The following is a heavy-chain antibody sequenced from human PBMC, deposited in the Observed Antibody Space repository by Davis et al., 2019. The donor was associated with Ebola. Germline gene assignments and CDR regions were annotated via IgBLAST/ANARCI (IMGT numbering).Heavy chain of an antibody. CDR3: ARGRGHHESSGGDY. CDR1: GGTFSSYA. D-gene: IGHD3-22*01. J-gene: IGHJ4*02. CDR2: IIPIFGTA. V-gene: IGHV1-69*05. Sequence: SVKVSCKASGGTFSSYAISWVRQAPGQGLEWMGGIIPIFGTANYAQKFQGRVTMTRDTSTGTLYMELNSLRSEDTALYYCARGRGHHESSGGDYWGQGTLVTVSS.